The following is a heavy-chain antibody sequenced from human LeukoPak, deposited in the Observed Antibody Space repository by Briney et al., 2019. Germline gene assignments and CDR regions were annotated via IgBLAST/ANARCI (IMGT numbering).Heavy chain of an antibody. D-gene: IGHD2-2*01. Sequence: PGGSLRLSCAASGFSFSTYGMHWVRQAPGKGLEWVALIWYDGSIEYYADSVKGRFTIPRDNSKNTLYLQMNSLRAEDTAVYYCARSMAYHDYWGQGTLVTVSS. CDR2: IWYDGSIE. CDR3: ARSMAYHDY. V-gene: IGHV3-33*08. CDR1: GFSFSTYG. J-gene: IGHJ4*02.